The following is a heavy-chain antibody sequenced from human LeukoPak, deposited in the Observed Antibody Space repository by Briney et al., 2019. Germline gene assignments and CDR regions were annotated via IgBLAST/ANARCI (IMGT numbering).Heavy chain of an antibody. J-gene: IGHJ4*02. CDR3: ARPSYGDYEYYFDY. Sequence: GSVRVSCKASGYTFTGYYMHWVRQAPGQGLEWMGWINPNSGGTNYAQKFQGWVTMTRDTSISTAYMELSRLRSDDTAVYYCARPSYGDYEYYFDYWGQGTLVTVSS. CDR2: INPNSGGT. CDR1: GYTFTGYY. V-gene: IGHV1-2*04. D-gene: IGHD4-17*01.